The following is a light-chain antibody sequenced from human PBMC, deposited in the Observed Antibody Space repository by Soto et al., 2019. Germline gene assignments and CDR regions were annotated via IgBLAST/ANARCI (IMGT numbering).Light chain of an antibody. J-gene: IGKJ1*01. Sequence: DIQMTQSPSSLSASLGDRVTITCRASQGISNYLAWYQQKPGKVPKLLIYAASTLQTGVPSRFSGSGSGTDFTLTISSLQPEDVASYYCQKYISAPKTFGQGPTLEIQ. CDR2: AAS. CDR3: QKYISAPKT. V-gene: IGKV1-27*01. CDR1: QGISNY.